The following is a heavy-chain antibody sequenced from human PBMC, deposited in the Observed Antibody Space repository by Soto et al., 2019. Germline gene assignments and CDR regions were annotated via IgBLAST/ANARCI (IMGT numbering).Heavy chain of an antibody. V-gene: IGHV4-31*03. CDR2: IYYSGST. J-gene: IGHJ4*02. D-gene: IGHD3-10*01. CDR3: ARDWGSGSYYIDY. CDR1: GGSISSGGYY. Sequence: SSETLSLTCTVSGGSISSGGYYWSWIRQHPGKGLEWIGYIYYSGSTYYNPSLKSRVTISVDTSKNQFSLKLSSVTAADTAVYYCARDWGSGSYYIDYWGQGTLVTVSS.